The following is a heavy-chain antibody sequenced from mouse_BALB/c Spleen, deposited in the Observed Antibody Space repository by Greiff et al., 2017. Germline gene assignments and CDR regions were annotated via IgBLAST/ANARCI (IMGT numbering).Heavy chain of an antibody. J-gene: IGHJ3*01. V-gene: IGHV5-9-4*01. CDR3: ARDEDYYGSSYGFAY. D-gene: IGHD1-1*01. Sequence: EVQVVESGGGLVKSGGSLKLSCAASGFTFSSYAMSWVRQSPEKRLEWVAEISSGGSYTYYPDTVTGRFTISRDNAKNTLYLEMSSLRSEDTAMYYCARDEDYYGSSYGFAYWGQGTLVTVSA. CDR2: ISSGGSYT. CDR1: GFTFSSYA.